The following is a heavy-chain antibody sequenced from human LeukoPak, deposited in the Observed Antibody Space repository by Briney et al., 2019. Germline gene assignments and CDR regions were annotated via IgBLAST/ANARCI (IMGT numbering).Heavy chain of an antibody. V-gene: IGHV4-39*07. D-gene: IGHD3-22*01. CDR3: ARESLNMIVPPGWAFDI. Sequence: KPSETLSLTCTVSGGSISSSSYYWGWIRQPPGKGLEWIGSIYYSGSTYYNPSLKSRVTISVDTSKNQFSLKLSSVTAADTAVYYCARESLNMIVPPGWAFDIWGQGTMVTVSS. CDR2: IYYSGST. J-gene: IGHJ3*02. CDR1: GGSISSSSYY.